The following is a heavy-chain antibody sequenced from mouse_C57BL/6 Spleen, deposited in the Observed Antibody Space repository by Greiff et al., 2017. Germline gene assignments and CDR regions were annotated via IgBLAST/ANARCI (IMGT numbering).Heavy chain of an antibody. CDR2: IDPSDSYT. V-gene: IGHV1-59*01. D-gene: IGHD3-3*01. CDR3: AREGGDPLFAY. CDR1: GYTFTSYW. Sequence: QVQLQQPGAELVRPGTSVKLSCKASGYTFTSYWMHWVKQRPGQGLEWIGVIDPSDSYTNYNQKFKGKATLTVDTSSSTAYMQLSSLTSEDSAVYYCAREGGDPLFAYWGQGTLVTVSA. J-gene: IGHJ3*01.